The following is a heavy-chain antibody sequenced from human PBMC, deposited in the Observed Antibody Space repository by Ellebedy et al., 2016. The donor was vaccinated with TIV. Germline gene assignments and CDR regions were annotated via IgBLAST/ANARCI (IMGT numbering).Heavy chain of an antibody. Sequence: ASVKVSCXASGYTFTGYYMHWVRQAPGQGLEWMGWINPNSGGTNYAQKFQGRVTMTRDTSISTAYMELSRLRSDDTAVYYCARVRLARLEYFQHWGQGTLVTVSS. CDR3: ARVRLARLEYFQH. CDR1: GYTFTGYY. V-gene: IGHV1-2*02. D-gene: IGHD6-6*01. CDR2: INPNSGGT. J-gene: IGHJ1*01.